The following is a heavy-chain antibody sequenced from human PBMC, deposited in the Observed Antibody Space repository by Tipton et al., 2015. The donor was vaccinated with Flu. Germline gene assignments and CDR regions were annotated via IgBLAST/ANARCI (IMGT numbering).Heavy chain of an antibody. CDR3: AGGDHRYSSSSIYFDY. Sequence: TLSLTCTVSGGSISSEYWSWIRQTPGKGLEWIGYIYYSGSTNYNPSLKTRVSISIDTSRKYFSLELTSVTPADTAVYYCAGGDHRYSSSSIYFDYWGQGTQVAVSS. CDR2: IYYSGST. J-gene: IGHJ4*02. CDR1: GGSISSEY. V-gene: IGHV4-59*01. D-gene: IGHD6-6*01.